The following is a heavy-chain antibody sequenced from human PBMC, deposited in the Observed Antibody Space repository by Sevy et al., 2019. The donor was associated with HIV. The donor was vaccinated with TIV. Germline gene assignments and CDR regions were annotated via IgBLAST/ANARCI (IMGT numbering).Heavy chain of an antibody. CDR1: GGPISSYY. Sequence: SETLSLTCSVSGGPISSYYWSWIRQPPGKRLEWIGYIHYSGSTNYNPSLNSRVTISVDTSKNQFSLRLTSVTAADTAVYYCARAPPVRSGDDSLNWFVPWGQGILVTVSS. CDR2: IHYSGST. J-gene: IGHJ5*02. CDR3: ARAPPVRSGDDSLNWFVP. V-gene: IGHV4-59*01. D-gene: IGHD5-12*01.